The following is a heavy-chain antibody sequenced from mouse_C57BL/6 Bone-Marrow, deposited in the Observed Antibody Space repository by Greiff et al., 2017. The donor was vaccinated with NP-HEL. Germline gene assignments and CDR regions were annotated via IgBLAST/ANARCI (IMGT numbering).Heavy chain of an antibody. V-gene: IGHV5-4*01. CDR1: GFTFSSYA. J-gene: IGHJ3*01. D-gene: IGHD1-1*01. CDR3: PRDLHYGSSYRFAY. Sequence: EVQRVESGGGLVKPGGSLKLSCAASGFTFSSYAMSWVRQTPEKRLEWVATISDGGSYTYYPDNVKGRFTISRDNAKNNLYLQMSQLKAEDTSRYYGPRDLHYGSSYRFAYWGQGTLVTVSA. CDR2: ISDGGSYT.